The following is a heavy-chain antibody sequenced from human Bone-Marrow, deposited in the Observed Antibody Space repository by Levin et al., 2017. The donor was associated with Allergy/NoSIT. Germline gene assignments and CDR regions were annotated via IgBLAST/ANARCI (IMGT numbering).Heavy chain of an antibody. CDR2: IYYSGST. CDR1: GGSISSYY. Sequence: SETLSLTCTVSGGSISSYYWSWIRQPPGKGLEWIGYIYYSGSTNYNPSLKSRVTISVDTSKNQFSLKLSSVTAADTAVYYCARGCSGGSCYRSLHYYYYMDVWGKGTTVTVSS. D-gene: IGHD2-15*01. CDR3: ARGCSGGSCYRSLHYYYYMDV. J-gene: IGHJ6*03. V-gene: IGHV4-59*01.